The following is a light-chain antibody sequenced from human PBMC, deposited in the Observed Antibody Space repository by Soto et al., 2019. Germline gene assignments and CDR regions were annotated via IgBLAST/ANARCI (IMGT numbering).Light chain of an antibody. CDR1: QGISSY. J-gene: IGKJ4*01. CDR3: QQLNSYPLT. CDR2: AAS. Sequence: DIQLTQSPSFLSASVGDRVTITCRASQGISSYLAWYQQKPGKAPKLLIYAASTLQSGVPSRFRGSGSGTEFALTISSLQPEDFATYYGQQLNSYPLTFGGGTKVEIK. V-gene: IGKV1-9*01.